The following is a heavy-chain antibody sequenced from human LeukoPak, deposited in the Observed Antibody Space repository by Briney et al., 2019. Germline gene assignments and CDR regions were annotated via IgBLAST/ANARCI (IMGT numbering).Heavy chain of an antibody. Sequence: GGSLRLSCAASGFTFSSYGMHWVRQAPGKGLEWVAFIRYDGSNKYYADSVKGRFTISRDNSKNTLYLQMNSLRAEDTAVYYCARDIKGVAGHFDYWGQGTLVTVSS. J-gene: IGHJ4*02. V-gene: IGHV3-30*02. CDR2: IRYDGSNK. D-gene: IGHD6-19*01. CDR1: GFTFSSYG. CDR3: ARDIKGVAGHFDY.